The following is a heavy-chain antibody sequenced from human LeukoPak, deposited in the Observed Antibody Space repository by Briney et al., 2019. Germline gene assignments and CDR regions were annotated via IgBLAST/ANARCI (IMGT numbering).Heavy chain of an antibody. D-gene: IGHD3-16*01. CDR1: DFSFSDST. CDR3: VVGGAGGGYFPN. V-gene: IGHV3-7*01. CDR2: MKEDGSDE. J-gene: IGHJ1*01. Sequence: GGSLRLSCAAFDFSFSDSTMSWVRQAAGKGLEWVAKMKEDGSDEKYVDSVKGRFTISRDNAKNSLYVQMNSLRPEDTAVYFCVVGGAGGGYFPNWGQGSLVIVSS.